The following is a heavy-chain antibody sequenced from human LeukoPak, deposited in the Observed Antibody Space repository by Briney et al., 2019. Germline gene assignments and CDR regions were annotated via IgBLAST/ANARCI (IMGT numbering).Heavy chain of an antibody. J-gene: IGHJ6*02. Sequence: SQTLSLTCTVSGGSISSSSYYWGWIRQPPGKGLEWIGSIYYSGSTYYNPSLKSRVTISVDTSKNQFSLKLSSVTAADTAVYYCARDYAHYSGRLRNYYGMDVWGQGTTVTVSS. D-gene: IGHD1-26*01. CDR3: ARDYAHYSGRLRNYYGMDV. V-gene: IGHV4-39*02. CDR1: GGSISSSSYY. CDR2: IYYSGST.